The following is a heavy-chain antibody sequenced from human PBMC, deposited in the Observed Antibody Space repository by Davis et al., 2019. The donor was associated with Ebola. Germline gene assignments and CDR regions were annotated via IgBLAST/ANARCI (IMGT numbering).Heavy chain of an antibody. D-gene: IGHD6-6*01. CDR2: IAFDGSIA. CDR3: GKETNQYSSSSNDY. J-gene: IGHJ4*02. CDR1: GFTFKNFG. V-gene: IGHV3-30*18. Sequence: GESPKISCAASGFTFKNFGMHWVRQAPGKGLEWVAVIAFDGSIAHYGESVKGRFAVSRDNSRNTVFLQMSSLRTEDTAFYFCGKETNQYSSSSNDYWGQGTLVTVSS.